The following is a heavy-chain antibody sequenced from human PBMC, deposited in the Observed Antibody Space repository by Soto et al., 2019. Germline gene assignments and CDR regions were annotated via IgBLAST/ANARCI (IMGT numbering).Heavy chain of an antibody. CDR3: ARAPRRSSSYYYYYGMDA. CDR2: INHSGST. V-gene: IGHV4-34*01. J-gene: IGHJ6*02. D-gene: IGHD6-6*01. CDR1: GGSFSGYY. Sequence: SETLSLTCAVYGGSFSGYYWSWIRQPPGKGLEWIGEINHSGSTNYNPSLKSRVTISVDTSKNQFSLKMSSVTAADTAVYYCARAPRRSSSYYYYYGMDAWGQGTTVTVSS.